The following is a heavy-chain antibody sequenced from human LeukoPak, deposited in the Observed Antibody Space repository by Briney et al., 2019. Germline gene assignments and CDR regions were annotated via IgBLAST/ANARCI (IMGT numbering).Heavy chain of an antibody. V-gene: IGHV3-23*01. J-gene: IGHJ4*02. D-gene: IGHD5-18*01. CDR3: ARARRGYSYGPFDY. Sequence: PGGTLRLSCAASGFTFSNYGMSWVRQAPGKGLEWVSAISGSGGRTYYADSVKGRFTISRDNSKNTLYLQMNSLRAEDTAVYYCARARRGYSYGPFDYWGQGTLVTVSS. CDR1: GFTFSNYG. CDR2: ISGSGGRT.